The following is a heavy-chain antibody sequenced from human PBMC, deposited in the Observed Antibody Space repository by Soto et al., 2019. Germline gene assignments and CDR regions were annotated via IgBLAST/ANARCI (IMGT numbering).Heavy chain of an antibody. CDR2: INPNSGGT. CDR1: GYTFTGYY. J-gene: IGHJ5*02. Sequence: QVRLVQSGAEVKKPGASVKVSCKASGYTFTGYYMHWVRQAPGQGLEGMGWINPNSGGTNYAQKFQGWVTMTRDTSISTAYMELSRLRSDDTAVYYCAREGCSSTSCYAGWFDPWGQGTLVTVSS. CDR3: AREGCSSTSCYAGWFDP. V-gene: IGHV1-2*04. D-gene: IGHD2-2*01.